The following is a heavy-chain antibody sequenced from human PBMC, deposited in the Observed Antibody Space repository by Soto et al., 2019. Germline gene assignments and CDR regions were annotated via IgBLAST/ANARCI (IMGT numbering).Heavy chain of an antibody. J-gene: IGHJ6*02. V-gene: IGHV1-69*01. CDR2: ISPVSATA. Sequence: QVQLVQSGAEVKKPGSSVKVSCKASGGTFSSYAISWVRQAPGQGLEWVGGISPVSATANYAQKFQGRVTITAAESTSTVSMELSSLRYEDTAVYFCTRSQGSSTSLEIYYYYYYGMDVWGQGTTVTVSS. CDR3: TRSQGSSTSLEIYYYYYYGMDV. D-gene: IGHD2-2*01. CDR1: GGTFSSYA.